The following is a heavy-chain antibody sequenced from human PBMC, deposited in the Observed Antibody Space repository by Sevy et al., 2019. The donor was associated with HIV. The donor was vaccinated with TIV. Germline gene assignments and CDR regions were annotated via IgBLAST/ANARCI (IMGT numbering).Heavy chain of an antibody. J-gene: IGHJ4*02. Sequence: GGSLRLSCAASGFTFSRFAMTWVRQAPGKGLEWVSAITGVGGSAYYADSVKGRFTISRDDSKNTLSLQMNSLRAEDMAVYYCVKDARNSYDSSGYLHWGQGTLVTVSS. D-gene: IGHD3-22*01. CDR2: ITGVGGSA. CDR1: GFTFSRFA. V-gene: IGHV3-23*01. CDR3: VKDARNSYDSSGYLH.